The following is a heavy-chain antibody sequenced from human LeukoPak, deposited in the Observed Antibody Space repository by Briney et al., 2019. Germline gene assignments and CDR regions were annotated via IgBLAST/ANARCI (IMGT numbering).Heavy chain of an antibody. CDR3: ARGLLGRGSYYFDY. D-gene: IGHD1-26*01. Sequence: GGSLRLSCAASGFTFSSYSMNWVRQAPGKGLEWVSYISSSSSTIYYADSVKGRFTISRDNAKNSLYLQMNSLRAGDTAVYYCARGLLGRGSYYFDYWGQGTLVTVSS. V-gene: IGHV3-48*04. CDR2: ISSSSSTI. J-gene: IGHJ4*02. CDR1: GFTFSSYS.